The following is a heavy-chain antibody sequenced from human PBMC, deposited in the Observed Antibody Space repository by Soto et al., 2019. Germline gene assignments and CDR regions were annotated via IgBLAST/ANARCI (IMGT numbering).Heavy chain of an antibody. J-gene: IGHJ6*02. D-gene: IGHD6-13*01. Sequence: GSLRLSCAASGFIFTSYSMNWVRQAPGKGLEWVSSISSSSSYIYYADSVKGRFTISRDNAKNSLYLQMSSLRAEDTAVYYCARDSGSSSDYYGMDVWGQGTTVTVSS. CDR1: GFIFTSYS. V-gene: IGHV3-21*01. CDR3: ARDSGSSSDYYGMDV. CDR2: ISSSSSYI.